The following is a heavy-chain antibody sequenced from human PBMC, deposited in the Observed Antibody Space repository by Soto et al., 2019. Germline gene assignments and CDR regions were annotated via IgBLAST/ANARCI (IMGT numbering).Heavy chain of an antibody. CDR1: SAPVSSSTYT. Sequence: QLQLQESGPGLVKPSETLSLTCTVSSAPVSSSTYTWGWIRQPPGKGLEWIGSIYYSGSTYYNPSLTSRVTVSVDTSKNQLSLKGTSVTAADPAVYYCARLHAYCISSSCNGPYAMDVWGQWTTVTVSS. J-gene: IGHJ6*02. D-gene: IGHD2-2*01. CDR2: IYYSGST. CDR3: ARLHAYCISSSCNGPYAMDV. V-gene: IGHV4-39*01.